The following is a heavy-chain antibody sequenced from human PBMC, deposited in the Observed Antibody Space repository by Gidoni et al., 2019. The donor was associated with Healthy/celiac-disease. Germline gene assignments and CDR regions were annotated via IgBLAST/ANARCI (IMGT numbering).Heavy chain of an antibody. J-gene: IGHJ6*02. CDR1: GFPFDDYA. D-gene: IGHD3-22*01. V-gene: IGHV3-9*01. Sequence: EVQLVESGGGLVQPGRSLRLSCAASGFPFDDYAMHWVRQAPGKGLEWVSGISWNSGSIGYADSVKGRFTISRDNAKNSLYLQMNSLRAEDTALYYCAKGLAYYYDSSGYYYYYYGMDVWGQGTTVTVSS. CDR2: ISWNSGSI. CDR3: AKGLAYYYDSSGYYYYYYGMDV.